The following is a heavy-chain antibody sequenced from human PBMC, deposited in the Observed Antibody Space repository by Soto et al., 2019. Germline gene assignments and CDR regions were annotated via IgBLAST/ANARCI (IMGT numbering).Heavy chain of an antibody. CDR1: GFTFSSYA. J-gene: IGHJ1*01. CDR3: AQDPPVAGTVEYFQH. V-gene: IGHV3-30-3*02. CDR2: ISYDGSNK. Sequence: QVQLVESGGGVVQPGRSLRLSCAASGFTFSSYAMHWVRQAPGKGLEWVAVISYDGSNKYYADSVKGRFTISRVNSKNTLYLQMNSLRAEDTAVYYCAQDPPVAGTVEYFQHWGQGTLVTVSS. D-gene: IGHD6-19*01.